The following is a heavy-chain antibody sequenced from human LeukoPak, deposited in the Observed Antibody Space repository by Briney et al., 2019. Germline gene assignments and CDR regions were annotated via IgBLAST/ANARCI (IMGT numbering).Heavy chain of an antibody. Sequence: TPSETLSLTCTVSAASISGYYRAWVRQPPGKGLEWIGYIYYSGSTNYNPSLKSRVTISVDTSKNQFSLKLNSVTAADTALYYCARSRGYFDYWGQGTLVTVSS. D-gene: IGHD6-13*01. J-gene: IGHJ4*02. CDR1: AASISGYY. V-gene: IGHV4-59*01. CDR2: IYYSGST. CDR3: ARSRGYFDY.